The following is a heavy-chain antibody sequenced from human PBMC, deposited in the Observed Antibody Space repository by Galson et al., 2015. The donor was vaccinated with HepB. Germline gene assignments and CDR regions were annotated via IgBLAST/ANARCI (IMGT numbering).Heavy chain of an antibody. CDR3: AKVGYYGSGSYYGHLDY. CDR1: GFTFIIYA. Sequence: SLRLSCAASGFTFIIYAMSWVRQAPGKGLEWVSAISGSGDSTYYADSVKGRFTISRDNSKNTLYLQMNSLRAEDTAVYYCAKVGYYGSGSYYGHLDYWGQGTLVTVSS. J-gene: IGHJ4*02. D-gene: IGHD3-10*01. CDR2: ISGSGDST. V-gene: IGHV3-23*01.